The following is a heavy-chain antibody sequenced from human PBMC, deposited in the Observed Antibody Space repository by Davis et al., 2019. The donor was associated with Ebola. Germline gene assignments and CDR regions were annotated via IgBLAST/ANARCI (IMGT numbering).Heavy chain of an antibody. J-gene: IGHJ4*02. V-gene: IGHV1-8*01. D-gene: IGHD5-12*01. CDR2: MNPNNGNT. Sequence: ASVKVSCKTSGYTFRNYDINWVRQATGQGLEWMGWMNPNNGNTGYAQKFQGRVTMTSNTATTTAYMELSRLRSDDTAVYYCARDLATALDYWGQGTLVTVSS. CDR3: ARDLATALDY. CDR1: GYTFRNYD.